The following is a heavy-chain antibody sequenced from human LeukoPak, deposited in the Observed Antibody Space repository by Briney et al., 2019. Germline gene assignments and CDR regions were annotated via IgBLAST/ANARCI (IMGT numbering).Heavy chain of an antibody. CDR1: GGSISTTIYY. V-gene: IGHV4-39*01. J-gene: IGHJ4*02. Sequence: SETLSLTCTVSGGSISTTIYYWAWIRQPPGKGLEWIGTIYYSGTTYYNPSLRSRVTISVDTSKNQFSLKLNSVTAADTSVYYCARGVHYFDYWGQGTLVTVSS. CDR2: IYYSGTT. CDR3: ARGVHYFDY.